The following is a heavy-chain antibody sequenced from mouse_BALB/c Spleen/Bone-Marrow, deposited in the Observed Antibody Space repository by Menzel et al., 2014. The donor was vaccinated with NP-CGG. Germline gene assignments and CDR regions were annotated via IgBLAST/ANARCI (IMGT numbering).Heavy chain of an antibody. V-gene: IGHV3-6*02. J-gene: IGHJ3*01. CDR3: ARGGYDELAWFAY. CDR2: ISYDGSN. CDR1: GYSITSGYY. Sequence: EVQLQQSGPGLVKPSQSLSLTCSVTGYSITSGYYWNWIRQFPGNKLEWMGYISYDGSNNYNPSLKNRISITRDTSKNQFFLKLNSVTTEDTATYYCARGGYDELAWFAYWGQGTLVTVSA. D-gene: IGHD2-2*01.